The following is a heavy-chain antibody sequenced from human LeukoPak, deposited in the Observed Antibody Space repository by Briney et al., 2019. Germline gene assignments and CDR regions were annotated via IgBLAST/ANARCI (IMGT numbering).Heavy chain of an antibody. J-gene: IGHJ4*02. CDR2: ISTSGGTT. V-gene: IGHV3-23*01. Sequence: GGSLRLFCAASGFTFSSYAMSWVRQAPGKGLEWVSGISTSGGTTSYADSVKGRFTISRDNSKNTLYLQMNSLRAEDTAVYYCAKAWNWNYQGSQDDYWGQGTLVTVSS. D-gene: IGHD1-7*01. CDR1: GFTFSSYA. CDR3: AKAWNWNYQGSQDDY.